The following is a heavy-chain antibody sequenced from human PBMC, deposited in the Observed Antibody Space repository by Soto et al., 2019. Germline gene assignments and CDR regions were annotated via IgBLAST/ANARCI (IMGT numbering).Heavy chain of an antibody. Sequence: TGGSLTLSCAASGFTFSSYAMHWVRQAPGKGLEWVAGISSSGSNKYYADSVKGRFTISRDNSKDTLYLQMNSLRAGDTAVYYCAINSRYCSSTSCYADWGQGTLVTVSS. D-gene: IGHD2-2*01. V-gene: IGHV3-33*03. J-gene: IGHJ4*02. CDR1: GFTFSSYA. CDR2: ISSSGSNK. CDR3: AINSRYCSSTSCYAD.